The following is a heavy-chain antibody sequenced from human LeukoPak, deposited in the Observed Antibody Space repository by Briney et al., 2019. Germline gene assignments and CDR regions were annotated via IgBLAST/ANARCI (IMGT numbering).Heavy chain of an antibody. CDR2: ISYDGSNK. Sequence: RGSLRLSCAASGFTFSSYAMHWVRQAPGKGLEWVAVISYDGSNKYYADSVKGRFTISRDNSKNTLYLQMNSLRAEDTAVYYCARGSGAFDIWGQGTMVTVSS. CDR1: GFTFSSYA. J-gene: IGHJ3*02. V-gene: IGHV3-30-3*01. D-gene: IGHD2-15*01. CDR3: ARGSGAFDI.